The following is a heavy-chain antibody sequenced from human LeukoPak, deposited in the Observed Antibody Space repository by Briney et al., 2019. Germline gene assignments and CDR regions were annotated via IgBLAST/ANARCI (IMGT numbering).Heavy chain of an antibody. CDR2: IYPGDSDT. J-gene: IGHJ4*02. Sequence: GESLKISCKVSGYSFNRYWIGWVRQMPGKGLEWMGIIYPGDSDTRYSPSFQGQVTISADKSISTAYLQWSSLEASDTAMYYCGHGSGQQIDYWGQGTLVPVSS. D-gene: IGHD3-10*01. CDR1: GYSFNRYW. V-gene: IGHV5-51*01. CDR3: GHGSGQQIDY.